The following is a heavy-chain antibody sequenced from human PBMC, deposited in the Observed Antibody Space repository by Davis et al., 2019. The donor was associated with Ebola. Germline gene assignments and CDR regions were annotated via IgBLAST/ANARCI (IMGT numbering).Heavy chain of an antibody. D-gene: IGHD3-16*01. CDR1: GYTFTGYY. Sequence: ASVKVSCKASGYTFTGYYMHWVRQAPGQGLEWMGWINPNSGGTNYAQKFQGRVTMTRDTSISTAYMELSRLRSDDTAVYYCARDPLYDYVWGGDAFDIWGQGTMVTVSS. J-gene: IGHJ3*02. CDR2: INPNSGGT. CDR3: ARDPLYDYVWGGDAFDI. V-gene: IGHV1-2*02.